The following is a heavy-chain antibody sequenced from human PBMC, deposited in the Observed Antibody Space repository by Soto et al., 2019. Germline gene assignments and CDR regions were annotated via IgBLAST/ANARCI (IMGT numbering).Heavy chain of an antibody. V-gene: IGHV4-31*03. CDR1: RGSISSGGYY. J-gene: IGHJ4*02. CDR2: IYYSGIT. CDR3: ARVSVTFFDY. Sequence: QVQLQESGPGLVKPSQTLSVTCTVSRGSISSGGYYWSWIRQHPGKGLEWIGYIYYSGITYSNPSLKSRVTISVDTSKNQFSLKLSSVTASDTAVYYCARVSVTFFDYWGQGTLVTVSS.